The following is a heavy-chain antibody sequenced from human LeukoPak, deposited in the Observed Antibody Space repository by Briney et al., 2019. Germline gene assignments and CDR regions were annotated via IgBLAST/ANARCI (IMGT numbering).Heavy chain of an antibody. CDR2: INTSGST. J-gene: IGHJ4*02. Sequence: PSETLSLTCTVSGGSISSYYWSWIRQPAGPGLEWIGRINTSGSTSYNPSLKSRVTMSLDTSKNQLSLKLSSVTAADTAVYYCSRARDPGSFNRAFDFWGQGTLVTVSS. D-gene: IGHD3-10*01. CDR3: SRARDPGSFNRAFDF. V-gene: IGHV4-4*07. CDR1: GGSISSYY.